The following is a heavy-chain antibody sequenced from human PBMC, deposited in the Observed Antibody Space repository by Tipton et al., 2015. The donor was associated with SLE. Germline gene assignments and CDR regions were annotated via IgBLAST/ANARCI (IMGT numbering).Heavy chain of an antibody. D-gene: IGHD2-21*01. CDR1: GDTVTSRNYY. CDR2: INYSGST. J-gene: IGHJ5*01. Sequence: TLSLTCTDSGDTVTSRNYYWGWVRQPPGEGLEWIANINYSGSTNYNPSLKSRVTISVDTSKNQFSLKLSSVTAADTALSYCSRDRLVMKGLAWSDSWGQGTGVTVST. CDR3: SRDRLVMKGLAWSDS. V-gene: IGHV4-39*07.